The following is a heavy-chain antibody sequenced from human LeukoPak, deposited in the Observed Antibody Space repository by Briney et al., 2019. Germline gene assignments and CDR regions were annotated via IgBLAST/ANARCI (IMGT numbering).Heavy chain of an antibody. J-gene: IGHJ4*02. CDR1: GFTFSSYS. CDR2: ISSSSSYI. Sequence: PGGSLRLSCAASGFTFSSYSMNWVRQAPGKGLEWVSSISSSSSYIYYADSVKGRFTISRGNAKNSLYLQMNSLRAEDTAVYYCAREADTAMVYPIYYFDYWGQGTLVTVSS. D-gene: IGHD5-18*01. V-gene: IGHV3-21*01. CDR3: AREADTAMVYPIYYFDY.